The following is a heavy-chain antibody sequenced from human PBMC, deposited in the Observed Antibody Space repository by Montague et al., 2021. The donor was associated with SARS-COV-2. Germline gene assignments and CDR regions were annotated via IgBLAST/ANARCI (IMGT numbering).Heavy chain of an antibody. CDR1: GGSISSSSYY. CDR3: ARHYSATLPAVY. CDR2: ISDSGST. D-gene: IGHD2-15*01. Sequence: SETLSLTCTVSGGSISSSSYYWGWFRQPPGKGLEWIGYISDSGSTNYNPSLTSRVTMSVDTSKNRFSLKVNSVTAADTAVYYCARHYSATLPAVYWGQGTLVTVSS. J-gene: IGHJ4*02. V-gene: IGHV4-61*05.